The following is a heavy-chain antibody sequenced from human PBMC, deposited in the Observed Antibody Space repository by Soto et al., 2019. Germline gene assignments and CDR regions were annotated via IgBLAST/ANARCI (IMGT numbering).Heavy chain of an antibody. CDR3: ATGGSYRSIDAFDI. CDR2: IYYSGST. J-gene: IGHJ3*02. D-gene: IGHD1-26*01. V-gene: IGHV4-61*08. Sequence: SETLSLTCTVSGASINSGGYYWSWIRQLPGKGLEWIGYIYYSGSTNYNPSLKSRVTISVDTSKNQFSLKLSSVTAADTAVYYCATGGSYRSIDAFDIWGQGTMVTVSS. CDR1: GASINSGGYY.